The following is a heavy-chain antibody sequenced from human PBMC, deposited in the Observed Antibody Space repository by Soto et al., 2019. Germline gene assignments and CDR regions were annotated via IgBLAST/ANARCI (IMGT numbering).Heavy chain of an antibody. V-gene: IGHV3-30*18. CDR3: AKDNAPSYDFWSGYRPQPPDY. Sequence: GGSLRLSCAASGFTFSSYGMHWVRQAPGKGLEWVAVISYDGSNKYYADSVKGRFTISRDNSKNTLYLQMNSLRAEDTAVYYCAKDNAPSYDFWSGYRPQPPDYWSQGTLVTVSS. J-gene: IGHJ4*02. CDR1: GFTFSSYG. D-gene: IGHD3-3*01. CDR2: ISYDGSNK.